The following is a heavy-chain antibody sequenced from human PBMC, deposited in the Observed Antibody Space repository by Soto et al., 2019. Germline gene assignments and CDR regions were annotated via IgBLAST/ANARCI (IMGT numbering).Heavy chain of an antibody. CDR1: GFTFSSYA. CDR3: AKDYLVVVPVNNWFDP. J-gene: IGHJ5*02. V-gene: IGHV3-23*01. D-gene: IGHD2-2*01. Sequence: QPGGSLRLSCAASGFTFSSYAMSWVRQAPGKGLEWVSAISGSGGSTYYADSVKGRFTISRDNSKNTLYLQMNSLRAEDTAVYFCAKDYLVVVPVNNWFDPWGQGTLVTVSS. CDR2: ISGSGGST.